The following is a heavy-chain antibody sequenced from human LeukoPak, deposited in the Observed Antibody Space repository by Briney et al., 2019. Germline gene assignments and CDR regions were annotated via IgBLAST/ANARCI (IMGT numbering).Heavy chain of an antibody. V-gene: IGHV3-21*01. D-gene: IGHD2-21*01. CDR3: ATDRVMAPMSWFDY. CDR2: ISSSSSYI. J-gene: IGHJ4*02. CDR1: GFTFSSYS. Sequence: GGSLRLSCAASGFTFSSYSMNWVRQAPGKGLEWVSSISSSSSYIYYADSVKGRFTISRDNAKNSLYLQMNSLRAEDTAVYYCATDRVMAPMSWFDYWGQGTLVTVSS.